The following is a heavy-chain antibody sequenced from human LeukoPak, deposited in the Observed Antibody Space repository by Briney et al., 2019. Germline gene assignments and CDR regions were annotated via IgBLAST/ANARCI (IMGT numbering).Heavy chain of an antibody. CDR1: GFTFSSYA. Sequence: GGSLRLSCAASGFTFSSYAMSWVRQAPGKGLEWVSAISGSGGSTYYADSVKGRFTISRDNSKNTLYLQMNSLRAEHTAVYYCGTILWFGELPLDRDAFDIWGQGTMVTVSS. V-gene: IGHV3-23*01. CDR2: ISGSGGST. J-gene: IGHJ3*02. D-gene: IGHD3-10*01. CDR3: GTILWFGELPLDRDAFDI.